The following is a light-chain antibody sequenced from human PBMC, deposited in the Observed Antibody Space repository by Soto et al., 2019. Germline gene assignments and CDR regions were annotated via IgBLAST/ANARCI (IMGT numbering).Light chain of an antibody. CDR3: QQSYSTSIT. CDR2: AAS. CDR1: QSISNY. V-gene: IGKV1-39*01. Sequence: DIQMTQSPSSLSACVGDSVTITCRASQSISNYLNWYQQKPGKAPKLLIYAASSLQSGVPSRFSGSGSGTDFTLTISSLQPEDFATYYCQQSYSTSITFGQGTRLEIK. J-gene: IGKJ5*01.